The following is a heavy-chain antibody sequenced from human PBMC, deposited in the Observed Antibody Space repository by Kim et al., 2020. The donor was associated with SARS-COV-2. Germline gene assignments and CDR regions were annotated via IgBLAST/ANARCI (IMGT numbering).Heavy chain of an antibody. D-gene: IGHD6-13*01. J-gene: IGHJ4*02. CDR2: INHSGST. CDR3: AVYPAAGTGFDY. V-gene: IGHV4-34*01. CDR1: GGSFSGYY. Sequence: SETLSLTCAVYGGSFSGYYWSWIRQPPGTGLEWIGEINHSGSTNYNPSLKGRVTISVDTSKIQFSLKLSSVTAADTAVYYCAVYPAAGTGFDYWGQGTLVTVSS.